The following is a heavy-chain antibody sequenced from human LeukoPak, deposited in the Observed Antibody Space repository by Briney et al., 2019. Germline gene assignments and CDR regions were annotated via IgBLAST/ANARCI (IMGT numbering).Heavy chain of an antibody. Sequence: GGSLRLSCAASGFTFSSYWMHWVRQAPGKGLEWVAFIRYDGSYEYYADSVKGRFTISRDNSKTTLYLQMNSLRSEDTAVYYCAKVGGLHLYYYYNYMDIWGKGTTVTVSS. CDR2: IRYDGSYE. CDR3: AKVGGLHLYYYYNYMDI. J-gene: IGHJ6*03. CDR1: GFTFSSYW. D-gene: IGHD3-16*01. V-gene: IGHV3-30*02.